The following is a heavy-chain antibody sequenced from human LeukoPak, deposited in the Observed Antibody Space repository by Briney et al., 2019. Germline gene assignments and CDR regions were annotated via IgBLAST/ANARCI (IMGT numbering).Heavy chain of an antibody. CDR1: GASIGSNKW. CDR2: IHHSGRL. V-gene: IGHV4-4*02. Sequence: SETLSLTCAVSGASIGSNKWWTWVRQPPGTGLEWIGEIHHSGRLNYSPSLKSRVTISVDKSKNHFSLNLNSITPADTAIYYCARGGDWKFDYWGQGALVTVSS. D-gene: IGHD1-1*01. J-gene: IGHJ4*02. CDR3: ARGGDWKFDY.